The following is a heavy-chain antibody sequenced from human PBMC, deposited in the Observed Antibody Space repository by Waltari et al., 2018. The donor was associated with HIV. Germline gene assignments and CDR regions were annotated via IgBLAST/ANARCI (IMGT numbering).Heavy chain of an antibody. J-gene: IGHJ6*02. D-gene: IGHD4-17*01. CDR1: GASISSYY. V-gene: IGHV4-4*07. CDR3: ARDDPRARYGDNYYGMDL. Sequence: QVQLQESGPGLVKPSETLSLTCNVYGASISSYYWSWIRQPAGKGLEWVGRFYHSGSSTYNPTLKSRVTMSVDTSKNQISLKLESVTAADTAVYYCARDDPRARYGDNYYGMDLWGQGTAVIVSS. CDR2: FYHSGSS.